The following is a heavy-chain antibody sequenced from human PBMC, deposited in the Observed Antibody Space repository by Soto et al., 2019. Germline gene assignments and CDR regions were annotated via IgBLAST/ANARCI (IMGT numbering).Heavy chain of an antibody. V-gene: IGHV1-18*04. J-gene: IGHJ4*02. Sequence: QVQLVQSGAELKKPGSSVKVSCTSSGNIFTNHGITWVRQAPGQGLEWMGWIIAYTGNANYAQKFHYRVTRTIDPPTRTAYMELRPLLADHTPVYYCATAYYYDSSASDPYYFDYWGQGTLVTVSS. CDR1: GNIFTNHG. CDR3: ATAYYYDSSASDPYYFDY. CDR2: IIAYTGNA. D-gene: IGHD3-22*01.